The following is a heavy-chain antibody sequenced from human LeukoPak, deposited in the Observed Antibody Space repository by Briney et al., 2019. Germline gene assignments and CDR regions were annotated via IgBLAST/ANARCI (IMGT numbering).Heavy chain of an antibody. D-gene: IGHD6-13*01. Sequence: SGPTLVNPTQTLTLTCTFSGFSLSTNGVAVGWIRQPPVKALEWLALIYWDDDKRYSPSLKNRLTITKDTSKNQVVLTMTNMDPVDTGTYFCAHRPSNIAAAGFDYWGQGALVTVSS. V-gene: IGHV2-5*02. CDR3: AHRPSNIAAAGFDY. J-gene: IGHJ4*02. CDR2: IYWDDDK. CDR1: GFSLSTNGVA.